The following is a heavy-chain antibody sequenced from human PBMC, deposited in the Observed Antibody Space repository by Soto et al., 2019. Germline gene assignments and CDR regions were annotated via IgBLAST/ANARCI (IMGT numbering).Heavy chain of an antibody. Sequence: SETLSLTCAVYGGSFSCYYWSWIRQPPGKGLEWIGEINHSGSTNYNPSLKSRVTISVDTSKNQFSLKLSSVTAADTAVYYCARGGITMVRGARGTNWFDPWGQGTLVTVPS. J-gene: IGHJ5*02. D-gene: IGHD3-10*01. V-gene: IGHV4-34*01. CDR2: INHSGST. CDR1: GGSFSCYY. CDR3: ARGGITMVRGARGTNWFDP.